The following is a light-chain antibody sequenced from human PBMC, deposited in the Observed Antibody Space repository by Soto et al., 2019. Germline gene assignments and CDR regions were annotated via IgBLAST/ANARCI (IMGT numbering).Light chain of an antibody. V-gene: IGKV3-15*01. CDR1: QSVRSER. Sequence: EIVLTQSPDTLSLSPGERATLSCRACQSVRSERLAWYQHKRGQAPSLLIYGASTRATGIPARFSGSGSGTEFTLTISSLQSEDFAVYYCQQYNDWWTFGLGTKVDI. CDR2: GAS. J-gene: IGKJ1*01. CDR3: QQYNDWWT.